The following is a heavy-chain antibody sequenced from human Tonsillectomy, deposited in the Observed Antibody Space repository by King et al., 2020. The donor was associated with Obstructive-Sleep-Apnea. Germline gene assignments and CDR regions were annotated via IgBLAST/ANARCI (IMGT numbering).Heavy chain of an antibody. CDR2: ISYDGGNK. V-gene: IGHV3-30*18. CDR1: GFTFRTYG. Sequence: VQLVESGGGVVQPGRSLRLSCAVSGFTFRTYGIHWVRQAPGKGLEWVAVISYDGGNKYYADSVKGRFTISRDNSKNTLYLQMNSLRAEDTAVYYSAKHSGVGCTGGSCYGYFDYWGQGTLVTVSS. J-gene: IGHJ4*02. D-gene: IGHD2-15*01. CDR3: AKHSGVGCTGGSCYGYFDY.